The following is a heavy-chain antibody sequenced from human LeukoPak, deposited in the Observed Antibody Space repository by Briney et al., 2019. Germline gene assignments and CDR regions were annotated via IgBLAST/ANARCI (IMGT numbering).Heavy chain of an antibody. CDR3: ARVPAARDFGY. D-gene: IGHD2-15*01. Sequence: ASVKVSCKASGYTFTNYDIHCVRQATGQGLEWMGWMNPYSGNTGYAQKFQGRVTMTRDTPINTAYLELSSLKSGDTAVYYCARVPAARDFGYWGQGTPVIVS. J-gene: IGHJ4*02. CDR2: MNPYSGNT. CDR1: GYTFTNYD. V-gene: IGHV1-8*01.